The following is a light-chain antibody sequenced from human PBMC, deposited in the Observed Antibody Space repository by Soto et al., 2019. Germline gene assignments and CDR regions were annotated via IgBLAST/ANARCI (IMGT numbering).Light chain of an antibody. Sequence: QSVLTQPPSVSGAPGQRVTISCTGSSSNIGAGYDVHWYQQLPGTAPKLLIYGNSNRPSGVPDRFSGSKSGTSASLAITGLKAEDESDYYCQSYDSGLRVSVFGGGTKVTVL. V-gene: IGLV1-40*01. CDR1: SSNIGAGYD. CDR2: GNS. CDR3: QSYDSGLRVSV. J-gene: IGLJ2*01.